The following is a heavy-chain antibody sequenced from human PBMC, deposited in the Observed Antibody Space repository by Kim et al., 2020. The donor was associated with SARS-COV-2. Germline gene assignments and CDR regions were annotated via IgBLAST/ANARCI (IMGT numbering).Heavy chain of an antibody. J-gene: IGHJ4*02. V-gene: IGHV1-18*01. CDR2: ISAYNGNT. CDR3: ARPRRYSYGDTEFDY. Sequence: ASVKVSCKASGYTFTSYGISWVRQAPGQGLEWMGWISAYNGNTNYAQKLQGRVTMTTDTSTSTAYMELRSLRSDDTAVYYCARPRRYSYGDTEFDYWGQGTLVTVSS. D-gene: IGHD5-18*01. CDR1: GYTFTSYG.